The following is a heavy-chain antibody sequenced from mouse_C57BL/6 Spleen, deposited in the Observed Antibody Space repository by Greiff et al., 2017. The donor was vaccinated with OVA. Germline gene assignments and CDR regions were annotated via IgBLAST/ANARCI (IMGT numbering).Heavy chain of an antibody. CDR2: ISDGGSYT. J-gene: IGHJ4*01. CDR3: ARGYDYVGGAMDC. D-gene: IGHD2-4*01. V-gene: IGHV5-4*03. CDR1: GFTFSSYA. Sequence: EVKLMESGGGLVKPGGSLKLSCAASGFTFSSYAMSWVSQTPEKRLEWVATISDGGSYTYYPDNVKGRFTISRDNTENNLYLQMSHLKSEDTAMYYCARGYDYVGGAMDCWGQGTSVTVSS.